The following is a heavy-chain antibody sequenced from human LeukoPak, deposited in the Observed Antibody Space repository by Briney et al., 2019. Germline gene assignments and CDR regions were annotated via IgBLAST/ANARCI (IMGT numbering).Heavy chain of an antibody. D-gene: IGHD3-3*01. CDR1: GFTFSSYW. Sequence: GGSLRLSCAASGFTFSSYWMSWVRQAPGKGLEWVANIKQDGSQKYYVDSVKRRFTISRDNPKNSLYLQMNSLRAEDTAVYYCARILDFYSFDYWGQGTLVTVSS. CDR2: IKQDGSQK. V-gene: IGHV3-7*01. J-gene: IGHJ4*02. CDR3: ARILDFYSFDY.